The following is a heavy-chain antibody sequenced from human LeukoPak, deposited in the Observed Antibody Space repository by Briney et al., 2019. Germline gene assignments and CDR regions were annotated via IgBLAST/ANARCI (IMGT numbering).Heavy chain of an antibody. CDR2: INPNSGGT. CDR3: ARDGYYDFWSGYYTQNAFDI. CDR1: GYTFTGYY. Sequence: GASVKVSCKASGYTFTGYYMHWVRQAPGQGLEWMGWINPNSGGTNYAQKFQGRVTMTRDTSISTAYMELSRLRSDDTAVYYCARDGYYDFWSGYYTQNAFDIWGQGTMVTVSS. D-gene: IGHD3-3*01. V-gene: IGHV1-2*02. J-gene: IGHJ3*02.